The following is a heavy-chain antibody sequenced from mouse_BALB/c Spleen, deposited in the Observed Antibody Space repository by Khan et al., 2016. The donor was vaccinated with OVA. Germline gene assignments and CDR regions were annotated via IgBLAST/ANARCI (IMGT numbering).Heavy chain of an antibody. CDR1: GFSLTNYS. CDR2: IWSAGST. V-gene: IGHV2-2*02. D-gene: IGHD2-4*01. CDR3: ARRGYDYGRGAWFAC. J-gene: IGHJ3*01. Sequence: QVQLKESGPGLVQPSQSLSITCTVSGFSLTNYSVHWVRQSPGKGLEWLGVIWSAGSTDYNAAFISRLSISKDNSRSQVFFKMNSLQPNDTAIYYCARRGYDYGRGAWFACWGQGTLVTVSA.